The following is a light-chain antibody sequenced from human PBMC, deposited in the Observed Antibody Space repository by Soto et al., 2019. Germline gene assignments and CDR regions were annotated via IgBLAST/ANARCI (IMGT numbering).Light chain of an antibody. CDR3: QQYGSSPRT. CDR1: QSVSSSY. Sequence: EIVLTQSPGTLSLSPGERATLSCRASQSVSSSYLAWYQQKPGQAPRLLIYGASSRATGIPDRFSSSGSGPNFTLTISRLEPEDFAVYYGQQYGSSPRTFGQGTKVEIK. CDR2: GAS. J-gene: IGKJ1*01. V-gene: IGKV3-20*01.